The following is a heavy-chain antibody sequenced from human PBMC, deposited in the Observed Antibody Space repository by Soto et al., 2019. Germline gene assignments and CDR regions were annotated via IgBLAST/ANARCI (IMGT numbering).Heavy chain of an antibody. Sequence: SETLSLTCAVSGGSISSGGYYWSWIRQHPGKGLEWIGYIYYSGSTYYNPSLKSRVTISVDTSKNQFSLKLSSVTAADTAVYYCAGEARQRSYYGIDVWGQGTKVTVSS. V-gene: IGHV4-31*11. J-gene: IGHJ6*02. CDR3: AGEARQRSYYGIDV. CDR1: GGSISSGGYY. CDR2: IYYSGST. D-gene: IGHD6-25*01.